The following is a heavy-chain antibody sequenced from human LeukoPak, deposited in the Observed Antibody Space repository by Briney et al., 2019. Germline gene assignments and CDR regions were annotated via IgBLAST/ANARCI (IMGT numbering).Heavy chain of an antibody. V-gene: IGHV3-7*01. J-gene: IGHJ5*02. D-gene: IGHD2-15*01. CDR2: IKQDGSEK. CDR3: GRKLGYCSGGSCYPNWFDP. Sequence: GGSLRLSCAAAGFTFSSYWMSWVRQAPGKGLERVANIKQDGSEKYYVDSVKGRFTISRDNAKNSLYLQMNRLRAEDTAVYYCGRKLGYCSGGSCYPNWFDPWGQGTLVTVSS. CDR1: GFTFSSYW.